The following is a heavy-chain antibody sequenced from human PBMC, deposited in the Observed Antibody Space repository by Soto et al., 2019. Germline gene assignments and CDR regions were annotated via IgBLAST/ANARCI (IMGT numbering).Heavy chain of an antibody. J-gene: IGHJ6*02. V-gene: IGHV1-2*06. CDR2: INPNSGGT. Sequence: ASVKVSCKASGYIFTDYYMHCVRQAPGQELGWMGRINPNSGGTNYAQKFQGRVTMTRDTSISTAYMELSSLRSEDTAVYYCARDSHYYYYGMDVWGQGTTVTVSS. CDR1: GYIFTDYY. CDR3: ARDSHYYYYGMDV.